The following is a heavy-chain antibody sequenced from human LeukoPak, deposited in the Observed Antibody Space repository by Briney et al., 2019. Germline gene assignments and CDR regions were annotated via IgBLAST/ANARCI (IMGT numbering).Heavy chain of an antibody. CDR1: GGSISSSNYF. V-gene: IGHV4-61*05. CDR3: ARFRSGDACDY. J-gene: IGHJ4*02. D-gene: IGHD4-17*01. Sequence: SETLSLTCTVSGGSISSSNYFWSWIRQPPGQELEWIGYIYYTGSTNYNPSLKSRVTISLDTSKNQFSLRLSSVTAADTAVYYCARFRSGDACDYWGQGTLVTVSS. CDR2: IYYTGST.